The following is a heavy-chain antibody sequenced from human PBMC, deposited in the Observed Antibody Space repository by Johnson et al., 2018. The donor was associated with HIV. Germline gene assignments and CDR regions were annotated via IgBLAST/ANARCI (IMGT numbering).Heavy chain of an antibody. CDR1: GFTVSSNY. Sequence: EVQLVESGGGLIQPGGSLRLSCAVSGFTVSSNYMSWVRQAPGKGLEWVSVIYSGGHTYYAESVKGRFTISRDNSKNTLYLQMNSLRDEDSDVYYCARGIAASGSDACDIWGQGTMVTVSS. CDR3: ARGIAASGSDACDI. J-gene: IGHJ3*02. V-gene: IGHV3-66*03. CDR2: IYSGGHT. D-gene: IGHD6-13*01.